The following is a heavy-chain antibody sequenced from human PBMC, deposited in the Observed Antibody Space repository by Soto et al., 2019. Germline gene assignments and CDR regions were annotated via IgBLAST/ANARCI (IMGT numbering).Heavy chain of an antibody. D-gene: IGHD6-13*01. CDR2: IYYGGST. CDR1: GASISSSSYY. CDR3: ARRSSSGWFFDY. V-gene: IGHV4-39*01. J-gene: IGHJ4*02. Sequence: SETLSLTCTVSGASISSSSYYWGWIRQSPGKGLEWIGTIYYGGSTSYNPSLKSRVTISVDTSKNQFSLKLSSVTAVDTALYDCARRSSSGWFFDYWGQGTLVTVSS.